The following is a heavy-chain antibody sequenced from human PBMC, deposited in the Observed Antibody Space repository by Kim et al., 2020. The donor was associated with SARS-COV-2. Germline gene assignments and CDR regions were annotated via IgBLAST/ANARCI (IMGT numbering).Heavy chain of an antibody. CDR3: AKDLGAGCSSTSCYEGDHYYGMDV. V-gene: IGHV3-9*01. D-gene: IGHD2-2*01. J-gene: IGHJ6*02. CDR1: GFTFDDYA. Sequence: GGSLRLSCAASGFTFDDYAMHWVRQAPGKGLEWVSGISWNSGSIGYADSVKGRFTISRDNAKNSLYLQMNSLRAEDTALYYCAKDLGAGCSSTSCYEGDHYYGMDVWVQGTTLAVSS. CDR2: ISWNSGSI.